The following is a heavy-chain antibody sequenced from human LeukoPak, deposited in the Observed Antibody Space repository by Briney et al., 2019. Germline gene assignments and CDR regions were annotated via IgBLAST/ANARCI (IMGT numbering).Heavy chain of an antibody. J-gene: IGHJ4*02. Sequence: PGGSLRLSCAASGFTFSSNWMSWVRQAPGKGLEWVANIKQDGSEKNYVDSVKGRFTISRDNAKNSLCLQMNSLRGEDTAMYYCASPRVGWGQGTLVTVSS. CDR3: ASPRVG. CDR2: IKQDGSEK. D-gene: IGHD1-26*01. V-gene: IGHV3-7*01. CDR1: GFTFSSNW.